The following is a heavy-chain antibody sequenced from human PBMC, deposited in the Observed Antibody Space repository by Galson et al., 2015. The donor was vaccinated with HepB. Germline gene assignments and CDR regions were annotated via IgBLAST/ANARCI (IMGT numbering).Heavy chain of an antibody. J-gene: IGHJ4*02. V-gene: IGHV6-1*01. CDR1: GDSVFSNSAA. CDR3: ASHYSSGWYGGASFED. D-gene: IGHD6-19*01. CDR2: TCYRSKWYS. Sequence: CAISGDSVFSNSAAWSWIRQSPSRGLEWLGRTCYRSKWYSDHAESVKSRITINPDPSRNQFSLQLNSVTPEDTAVYYCASHYSSGWYGGASFEDWGQGTLVTVSS.